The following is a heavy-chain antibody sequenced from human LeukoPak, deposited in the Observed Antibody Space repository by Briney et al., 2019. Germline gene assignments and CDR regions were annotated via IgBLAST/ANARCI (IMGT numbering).Heavy chain of an antibody. CDR1: GYTFTGYY. Sequence: ASVKVSCTASGYTFTGYYMHWVRQAPGQGLEWMGWINPNSGATNRAQKFQGRVTMTRDTSISTGYMEVTRLTSDDTAVYYCARGLINYYFDYWGQGPLVTVSS. V-gene: IGHV1-2*02. D-gene: IGHD1-20*01. CDR3: ARGLINYYFDY. CDR2: INPNSGAT. J-gene: IGHJ4*02.